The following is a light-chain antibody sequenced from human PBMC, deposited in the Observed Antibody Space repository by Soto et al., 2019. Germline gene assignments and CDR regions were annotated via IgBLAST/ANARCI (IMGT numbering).Light chain of an antibody. Sequence: EIVLTQSPATLSLSPGERATLSCRASQSVKNFLAWYQQKPGQAPRLLIFDAVSRATGIPPRFSGSGSGTDFTLTITGLEPEHFAVYYCQQRWTWPLTSGGGTSVEIK. J-gene: IGKJ4*01. CDR2: DAV. V-gene: IGKV3-11*01. CDR3: QQRWTWPLT. CDR1: QSVKNF.